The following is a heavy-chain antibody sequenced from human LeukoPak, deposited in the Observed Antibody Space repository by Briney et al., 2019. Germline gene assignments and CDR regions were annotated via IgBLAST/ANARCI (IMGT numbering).Heavy chain of an antibody. CDR3: SSQPAVIDLDF. V-gene: IGHV3-7*01. CDR2: IKPDGSRK. J-gene: IGHJ4*02. D-gene: IGHD2/OR15-2a*01. Sequence: GGSLRLSCAASGFSFSSYWMTWVRQVPGKGLEWVANIKPDGSRKHYVDSVKGRFTISRDNAKSSLYLQMDSLRVEDTAVYYCSSQPAVIDLDFWGQGALVTVSS. CDR1: GFSFSSYW.